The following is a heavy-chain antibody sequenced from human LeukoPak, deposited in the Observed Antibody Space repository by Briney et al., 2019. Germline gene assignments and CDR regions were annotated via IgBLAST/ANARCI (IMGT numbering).Heavy chain of an antibody. Sequence: PGGSLRLSCAASGFIFSSYAMSWVRQAPGKGLEWVSAISGSGGSTYYADSVKGRFTISRDNSKNTLYLQMNSLRAEDTAVYYCAKVDIRGGVHWHDAFDIWGQGTMVTVSS. CDR2: ISGSGGST. CDR1: GFIFSSYA. CDR3: AKVDIRGGVHWHDAFDI. D-gene: IGHD3-10*01. V-gene: IGHV3-23*01. J-gene: IGHJ3*02.